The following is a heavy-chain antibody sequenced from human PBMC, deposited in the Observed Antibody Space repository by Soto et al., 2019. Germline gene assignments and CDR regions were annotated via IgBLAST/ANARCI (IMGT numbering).Heavy chain of an antibody. CDR1: AFSFSNAW. CDR3: TTFNTGTFDF. Sequence: EVQLVESGGGLVKPGGSLRLSCAASAFSFSNAWMSWVRQAPGRGLEWVGRIKSKTDGGSTDYAAPVKGRFTISRDDSKNMLYLQMDSLKTEDTAVYYCTTFNTGTFDFWGQGTLVTVSS. D-gene: IGHD1-1*01. V-gene: IGHV3-15*01. CDR2: IKSKTDGGST. J-gene: IGHJ4*02.